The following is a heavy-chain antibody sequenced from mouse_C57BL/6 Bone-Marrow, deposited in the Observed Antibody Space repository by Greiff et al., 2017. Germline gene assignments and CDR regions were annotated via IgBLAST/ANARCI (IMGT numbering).Heavy chain of an antibody. CDR1: GYTFTSYW. CDR2: IHPNSGST. V-gene: IGHV1-64*01. D-gene: IGHD2-12*01. J-gene: IGHJ3*01. CDR3: ASKSYYLFAY. Sequence: VQVVESGAELVKPGASVKLSCKASGYTFTSYWMHWVKQRPGQGLEWIGMIHPNSGSTNYNEKFKSKATLTVDKSSSTAYMQLSSLTSEDSAVYYCASKSYYLFAYWGQGTLVTVSA.